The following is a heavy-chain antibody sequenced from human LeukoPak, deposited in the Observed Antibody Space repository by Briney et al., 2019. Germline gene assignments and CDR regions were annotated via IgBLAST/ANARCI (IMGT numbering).Heavy chain of an antibody. J-gene: IGHJ5*02. Sequence: GGSLRLSCAASGFTFSDYTMNWVRQAPGKGLEWVSYIDLSGSTLYYVDSVKGRFTISRDNAKNSLYLQMNSLRAEDTGVYYCARGPPPFDPWGQGTLVAVSP. CDR3: ARGPPPFDP. CDR2: IDLSGSTL. CDR1: GFTFSDYT. V-gene: IGHV3-48*04.